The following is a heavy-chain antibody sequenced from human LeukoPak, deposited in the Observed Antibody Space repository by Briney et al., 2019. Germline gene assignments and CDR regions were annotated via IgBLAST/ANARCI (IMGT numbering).Heavy chain of an antibody. CDR1: GYTFTGYY. D-gene: IGHD6-13*01. CDR2: INPNSGGT. V-gene: IGHV1-2*02. CDR3: ARDSLRPSSSWSFLRMFDP. Sequence: RASVKVSCKASGYTFTGYYMHWVRQAPGQGLEWMGWINPNSGGTNYAQKFQGRVTMTRDTSISTAYMELSRLRSDDTAVYYCARDSLRPSSSWSFLRMFDPWGQGTLVTVSS. J-gene: IGHJ5*02.